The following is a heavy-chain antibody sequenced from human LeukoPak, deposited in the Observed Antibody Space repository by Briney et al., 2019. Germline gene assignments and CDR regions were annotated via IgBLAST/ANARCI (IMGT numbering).Heavy chain of an antibody. CDR1: GFNLNNYA. CDR2: ISSNGGST. CDR3: GLAAYYYDSSGSDDAFDI. V-gene: IGHV3-64D*08. D-gene: IGHD3-22*01. Sequence: GGSLRLSCSASGFNLNNYAMNWVRQAPGKGLEYVSAISSNGGSTYYADSVKGRCTISRDNSKNTLYLQMSSLRAEDTAVYYCGLAAYYYDSSGSDDAFDIWGQGTMVIVSS. J-gene: IGHJ3*02.